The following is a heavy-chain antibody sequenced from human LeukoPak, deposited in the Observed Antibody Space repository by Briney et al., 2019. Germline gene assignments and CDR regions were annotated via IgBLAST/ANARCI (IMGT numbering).Heavy chain of an antibody. CDR3: ARHLGYYGSGSYYDY. D-gene: IGHD3-10*01. CDR2: IYYSGST. J-gene: IGHJ4*02. V-gene: IGHV4-39*01. CDR1: GGSISSSSYY. Sequence: PSETLSLTCTVSGGSISSSSYYWGWIRQPPGKGPEWIGSIYYSGSTYYNPSLKSRVTISVDTSKNQFSLKLSSVTAADTAVYYCARHLGYYGSGSYYDYWGQGTLVTVSS.